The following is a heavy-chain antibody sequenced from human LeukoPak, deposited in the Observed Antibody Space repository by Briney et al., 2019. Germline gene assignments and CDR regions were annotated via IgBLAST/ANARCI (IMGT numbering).Heavy chain of an antibody. J-gene: IGHJ4*02. CDR2: IYDSGNT. Sequence: PGGSLRLSCAASGFIVSSNYMSWVRQAPGKGLDWVSIIYDSGNTYYADSVKGRFTISRDRSKNTLYLQMNSLRAEDTAVYYCARAQSRYSGYDSFPFDYWGQGTLVTVSS. CDR1: GFIVSSNY. CDR3: ARAQSRYSGYDSFPFDY. V-gene: IGHV3-53*01. D-gene: IGHD5-12*01.